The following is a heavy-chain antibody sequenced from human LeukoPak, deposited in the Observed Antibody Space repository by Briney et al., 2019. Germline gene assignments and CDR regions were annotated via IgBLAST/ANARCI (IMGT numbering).Heavy chain of an antibody. CDR2: ICTSGST. D-gene: IGHD3-10*01. CDR1: GGSISSGSYY. V-gene: IGHV4-61*02. CDR3: ARGMTMVRGVIELYYYYYMDV. J-gene: IGHJ6*03. Sequence: SETLSLTCTVSGGSISSGSYYWSWIRQPAGKGLEWIGRICTSGSTYYNPALKSRVTISVDTSKNQFSLKLSSVTAADTAVYYCARGMTMVRGVIELYYYYYMDVWGKGTTVTVSS.